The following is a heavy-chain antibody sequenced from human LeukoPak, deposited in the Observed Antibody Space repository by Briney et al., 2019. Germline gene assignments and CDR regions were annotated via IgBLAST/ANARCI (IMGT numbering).Heavy chain of an antibody. J-gene: IGHJ4*02. V-gene: IGHV3-23*01. CDR1: GFTFSSYW. D-gene: IGHD6-13*01. CDR3: AKRGTGSSWYGGFDY. CDR2: ISGSGGST. Sequence: GGSLRLSCAASGFTFSSYWMSWVRQAPGKGLEWVSAISGSGGSTYYADSVKGRFTISRDNSKNTLYLQMNSLRAEDTAVYYCAKRGTGSSWYGGFDYWGQGTLVTVSS.